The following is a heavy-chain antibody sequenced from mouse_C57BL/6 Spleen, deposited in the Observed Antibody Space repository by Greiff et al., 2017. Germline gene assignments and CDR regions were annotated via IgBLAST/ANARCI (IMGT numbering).Heavy chain of an antibody. Sequence: EVQLVESGGGLVQPGGSLSLSCAASGFTFTDYYMSWVRQPPGKALEWLGFIRNKANGYTTEYSASVKGRFTISRDNSQSILYLQMNALRAEDSATYYCARSLYDGDAMDYWGQGTSVTVSS. CDR3: ARSLYDGDAMDY. J-gene: IGHJ4*01. D-gene: IGHD2-3*01. V-gene: IGHV7-3*01. CDR2: IRNKANGYTT. CDR1: GFTFTDYY.